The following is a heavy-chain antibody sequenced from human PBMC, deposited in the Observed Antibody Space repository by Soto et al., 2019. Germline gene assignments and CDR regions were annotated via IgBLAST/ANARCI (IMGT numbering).Heavy chain of an antibody. CDR3: ARGGLRITMIVVVQRFDY. Sequence: ETLSLTCPVSGGSISSSSYYWGWIRQPPGKGLEWIGSIYYSGSTYYNPSLKSRVTISVDTSKNQFSLKLSSVTAADTAVYYCARGGLRITMIVVVQRFDYWGQGTPVTVSS. CDR2: IYYSGST. V-gene: IGHV4-39*01. D-gene: IGHD3-22*01. CDR1: GGSISSSSYY. J-gene: IGHJ4*02.